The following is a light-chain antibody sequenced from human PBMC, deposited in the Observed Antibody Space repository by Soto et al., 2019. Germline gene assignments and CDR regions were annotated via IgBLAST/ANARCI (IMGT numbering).Light chain of an antibody. Sequence: EIVLTQSPATLSLSPGDIATISCGDSQSVSRSYLAWYQQKPGLAPRLIIYDASSRATGIPDRFIGSWSGTDCTLTISRLEPEDVAVYYCQQYGSSPWTFGQGTKVDIK. V-gene: IGKV3D-20*01. CDR2: DAS. CDR1: QSVSRSY. J-gene: IGKJ1*01. CDR3: QQYGSSPWT.